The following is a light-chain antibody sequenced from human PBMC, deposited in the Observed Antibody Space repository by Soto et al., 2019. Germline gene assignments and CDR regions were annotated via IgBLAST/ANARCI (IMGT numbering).Light chain of an antibody. CDR1: SNDVGGYNY. V-gene: IGLV2-14*01. Sequence: QSVLTQPASVSGSPGQSITIYCTGSSNDVGGYNYVSWYQQHPGQAPKLIIYEVSDRPSGVSPRFSGAKSGNTASLTISGLQVEDEADYFCTSYTSTIPYVFGSGTKVTVL. J-gene: IGLJ1*01. CDR2: EVS. CDR3: TSYTSTIPYV.